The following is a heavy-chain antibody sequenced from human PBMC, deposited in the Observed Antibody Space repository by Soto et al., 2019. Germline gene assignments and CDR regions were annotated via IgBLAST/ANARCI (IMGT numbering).Heavy chain of an antibody. V-gene: IGHV3-74*03. CDR2: INSDGSDT. D-gene: IGHD2-2*01. J-gene: IGHJ3*01. Sequence: DVQLVESGGGSAQPGGSLTLSCEASGFSFSSHWMHWVRQAPGRGLMWVSRINSDGSDTMYADSVKGRFTISRDNAKNTVSLQINGLRAEDTGLYYCTSSGDHSAINAFDFWGQGAMVTVSS. CDR1: GFSFSSHW. CDR3: TSSGDHSAINAFDF.